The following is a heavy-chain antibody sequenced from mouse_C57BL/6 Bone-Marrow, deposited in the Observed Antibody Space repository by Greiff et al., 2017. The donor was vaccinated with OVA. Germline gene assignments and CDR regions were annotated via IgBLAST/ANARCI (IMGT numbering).Heavy chain of an antibody. CDR2: ISSGGSYT. CDR1: GFTFSSYG. J-gene: IGHJ1*03. Sequence: EVQLVESGGDLVKPGGSLKLSCAASGFTFSSYGMSWVRQTPDKRLEWVATISSGGSYTYYPDSVKGRFTISRDNAKNTLYLQMSSLKSEDTAMYYCARQRGYFDVWGTGTTVTVSS. CDR3: ARQRGYFDV. V-gene: IGHV5-6*01.